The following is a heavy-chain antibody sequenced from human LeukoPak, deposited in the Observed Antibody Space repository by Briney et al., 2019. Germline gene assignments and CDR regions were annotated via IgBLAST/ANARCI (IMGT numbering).Heavy chain of an antibody. D-gene: IGHD3-16*01. CDR2: INPSGGST. J-gene: IGHJ4*02. CDR1: GYTFTSYY. CDR3: ARLYGGAGY. V-gene: IGHV1-46*01. Sequence: ASVKVSCTASGYTFTSYYMHWVRQPPGQGLEWMGIINPSGGSTSYAQKFQGRVTMTSDMSTSTVYMELSSLRSEDTAVYYCARLYGGAGYWGQGTLVTVSS.